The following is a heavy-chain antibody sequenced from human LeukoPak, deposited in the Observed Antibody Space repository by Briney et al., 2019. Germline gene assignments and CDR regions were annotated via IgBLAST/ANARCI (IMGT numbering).Heavy chain of an antibody. CDR1: GGSFSGYY. CDR2: INHSGST. Sequence: SETLSLTCAVYGGSFSGYYWSWIRQPPGKGLEWIGEINHSGSTNYNPSLKSRVTISVDTSKNQFSLKLSSVTAADTAVYYCARVGYGVRDFDYWGQGTLVTVSS. CDR3: ARVGYGVRDFDY. V-gene: IGHV4-34*01. J-gene: IGHJ4*02. D-gene: IGHD5-18*01.